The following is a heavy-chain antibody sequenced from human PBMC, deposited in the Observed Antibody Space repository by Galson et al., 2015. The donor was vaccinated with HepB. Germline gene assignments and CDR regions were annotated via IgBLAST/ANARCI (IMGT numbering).Heavy chain of an antibody. CDR1: GYTFTSYA. V-gene: IGHV7-4-1*02. CDR3: ATDAEAYYDILTGQLNYGMDV. D-gene: IGHD3-9*01. J-gene: IGHJ6*02. Sequence: SCKASGYTFTSYAMNWVRQAPGQGLEWMGWINTNTGNPTYAQGFTGRFVFSLDTSVSTAYLQISSLKAEDTAVYYCATDAEAYYDILTGQLNYGMDVWGQGTTVTVSS. CDR2: INTNTGNP.